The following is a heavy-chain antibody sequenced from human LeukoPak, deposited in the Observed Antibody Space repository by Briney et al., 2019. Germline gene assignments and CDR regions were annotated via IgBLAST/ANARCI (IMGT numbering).Heavy chain of an antibody. CDR3: ARRLGVITRDAYHI. Sequence: PSETLSLTCAVSGYSISSGYHWGWIRQPPGKGLEWIGYIHHSGTTDYNPSLKSRVIILVDTTNNQFSLKVGSLTAADTAVYYCARRLGVITRDAYHIWGQGTMVIVSS. D-gene: IGHD3-3*01. CDR1: GYSISSGYH. V-gene: IGHV4-38-2*01. J-gene: IGHJ3*02. CDR2: IHHSGTT.